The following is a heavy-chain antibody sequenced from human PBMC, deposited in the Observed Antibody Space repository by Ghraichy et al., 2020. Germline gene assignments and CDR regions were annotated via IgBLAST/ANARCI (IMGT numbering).Heavy chain of an antibody. CDR1: GFTVSSNY. D-gene: IGHD3-22*01. CDR3: ARDEYYYDSSGSVY. J-gene: IGHJ4*02. V-gene: IGHV3-66*02. CDR2: IYSGGST. Sequence: GESLNISCAASGFTVSSNYMSWVRQAPGKGLEWVSVIYSGGSTYYADSVKGRFTISRDNSKNTLYLQMNSLRPEDTAVYYCARDEYYYDSSGSVYWGQGTLVTVSS.